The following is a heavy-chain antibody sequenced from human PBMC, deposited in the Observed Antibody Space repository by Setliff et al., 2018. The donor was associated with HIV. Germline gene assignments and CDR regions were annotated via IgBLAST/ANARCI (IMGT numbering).Heavy chain of an antibody. CDR1: GYTFTGYY. V-gene: IGHV1-2*02. CDR3: ARGQHLDYEVNYSDY. J-gene: IGHJ4*02. Sequence: ASVKVSCKASGYTFTGYYMHWVRQAPGQGLEWMGWINPNSGGTNYAQKFQGRVTMTRDTSISTAYMELSRLRSDDTAVYYCARGQHLDYEVNYSDYWGQGTLVTVSS. D-gene: IGHD3-16*01. CDR2: INPNSGGT.